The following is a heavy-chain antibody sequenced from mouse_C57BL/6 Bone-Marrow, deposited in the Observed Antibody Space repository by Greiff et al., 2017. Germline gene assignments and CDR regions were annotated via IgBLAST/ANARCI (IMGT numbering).Heavy chain of an antibody. J-gene: IGHJ3*01. CDR2: ISDGGSYT. V-gene: IGHV5-4*01. D-gene: IGHD3-2*02. CDR3: ARDGRQLRVVFAY. Sequence: EVNVVESGGGLVKPGGSLKLSCAASGFTFSSYAMSWVRQTPAKRLEWVATISDGGSYTYYPDNVKGRFTFSRANAKPNLYLQMSHLKSEDTAMYYCARDGRQLRVVFAYWGQGTLVTVSA. CDR1: GFTFSSYA.